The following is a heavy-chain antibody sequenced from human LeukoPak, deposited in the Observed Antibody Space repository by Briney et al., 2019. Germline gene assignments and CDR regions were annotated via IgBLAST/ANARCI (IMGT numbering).Heavy chain of an antibody. CDR2: INHSGST. D-gene: IGHD3-22*01. V-gene: IGHV4-34*01. J-gene: IGHJ6*03. CDR1: GGSFSGYY. Sequence: PSETLSLTCAVYGGSFSGYYWSWIRQPPGKGLEWIGEINHSGSTNYNPSLKSRVTISGDTSKNQFSLKLSPVTAADTAVYYCARGATYYYDSSGYYYALYYYYYMDVWGKGTTVTVSS. CDR3: ARGATYYYDSSGYYYALYYYYYMDV.